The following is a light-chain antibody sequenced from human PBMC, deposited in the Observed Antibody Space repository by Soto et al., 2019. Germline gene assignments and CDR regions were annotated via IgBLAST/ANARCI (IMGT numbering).Light chain of an antibody. Sequence: QSVLTQSSSASASLGSSVKLTCTLSSGHSSNIIAWHQQQPGKAPRYLMKLEGSGSYNQGSGIPDRFSGSSSGADRYLTISNLQFEDEADYYCETWDSKTRVFGGGTKLTVL. J-gene: IGLJ3*02. CDR1: SGHSSNI. CDR3: ETWDSKTRV. CDR2: LEGSGSY. V-gene: IGLV4-60*02.